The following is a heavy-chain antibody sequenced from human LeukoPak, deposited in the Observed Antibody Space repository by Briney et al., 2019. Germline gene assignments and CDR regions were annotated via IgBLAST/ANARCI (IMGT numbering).Heavy chain of an antibody. CDR3: ARETSQKGAHYMDV. Sequence: SETLSLTCAVYGGSFSGYYCSLIRQPPVKGLDWIGEINHSGSTNYNPSLKSRVTISVDTSKNQFSLKLSSVTAADTAVYYCARETSQKGAHYMDVWGKGTTVTISS. J-gene: IGHJ6*03. CDR2: INHSGST. V-gene: IGHV4-34*01. CDR1: GGSFSGYY. D-gene: IGHD3-16*01.